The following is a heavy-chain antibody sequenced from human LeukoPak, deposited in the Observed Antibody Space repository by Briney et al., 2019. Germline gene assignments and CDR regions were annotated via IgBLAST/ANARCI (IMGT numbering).Heavy chain of an antibody. Sequence: QPGGSLRLSCVASGFSFGSYAMSWVRQAPGKGLEWVSTIRGSGSSTYYADSVKGRFTISRDNSKNTLYLQMNSLRAEDTAEYYCAKGKGLSTMGTDLYFFDNWGQGTLVTVSS. CDR3: AKGKGLSTMGTDLYFFDN. CDR2: IRGSGSST. V-gene: IGHV3-23*01. J-gene: IGHJ4*02. CDR1: GFSFGSYA. D-gene: IGHD3-10*01.